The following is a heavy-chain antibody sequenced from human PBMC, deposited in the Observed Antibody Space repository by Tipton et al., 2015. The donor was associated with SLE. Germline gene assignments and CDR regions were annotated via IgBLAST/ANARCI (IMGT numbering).Heavy chain of an antibody. J-gene: IGHJ4*02. D-gene: IGHD3-3*01. CDR1: GGSFSGYY. CDR2: INHSGST. Sequence: LRLSCAVYGGSFSGYYWSWIRQPPGKGLEWIGEINHSGSTNYNPSLKSRVTISVDTSKNQFSLKLSSMTAADTAVYNCARGITILGVALFYVDYWGQGTLVTVSS. CDR3: ARGITILGVALFYVDY. V-gene: IGHV4-34*01.